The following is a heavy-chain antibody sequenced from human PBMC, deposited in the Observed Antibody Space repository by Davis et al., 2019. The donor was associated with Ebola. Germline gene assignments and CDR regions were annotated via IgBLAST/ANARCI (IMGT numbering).Heavy chain of an antibody. CDR3: VKDLRELAAAGRYYFDY. CDR2: VSSDGNTK. CDR1: GFTFNNHG. Sequence: PGGSLRLSCAASGFTFNNHGMHWVRQAPGKGLEWVAVVSSDGNTKYYVDSVKGRFTISRDNSKNTLFLQMNSLRAEDTAVYYCVKDLRELAAAGRYYFDYWGQGTLITVSS. D-gene: IGHD6-13*01. V-gene: IGHV3-30*18. J-gene: IGHJ4*02.